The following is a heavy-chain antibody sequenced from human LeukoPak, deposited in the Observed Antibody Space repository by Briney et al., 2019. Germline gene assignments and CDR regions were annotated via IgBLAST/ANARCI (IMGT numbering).Heavy chain of an antibody. Sequence: PGRSLRLSCAASGFTFSSHGMHWVRQAPGKGLEWVAVIWYDGSNKYYADSVKGRFTISRDNSKNTLYLQMNSLRAEDTAVYYCARNSGYDLPFDYWGQGTLVTVSS. CDR2: IWYDGSNK. J-gene: IGHJ4*02. D-gene: IGHD5-12*01. V-gene: IGHV3-33*01. CDR1: GFTFSSHG. CDR3: ARNSGYDLPFDY.